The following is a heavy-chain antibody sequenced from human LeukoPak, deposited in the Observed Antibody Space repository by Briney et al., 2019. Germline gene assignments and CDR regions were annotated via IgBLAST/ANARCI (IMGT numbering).Heavy chain of an antibody. J-gene: IGHJ4*02. CDR3: ASAHGYYDSSDPIDY. D-gene: IGHD3-22*01. Sequence: SETLSLTCAVYGGSFSGYYWSWIRQPPGKGLEWIGEINHSESTNYNPSLKSRVTISVDTSKNQFSLKLSSVTAADTAVCYCASAHGYYDSSDPIDYWGQGTLVTVSS. V-gene: IGHV4-34*01. CDR2: INHSEST. CDR1: GGSFSGYY.